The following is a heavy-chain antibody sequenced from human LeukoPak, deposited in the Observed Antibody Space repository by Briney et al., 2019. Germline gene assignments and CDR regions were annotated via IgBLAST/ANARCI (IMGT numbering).Heavy chain of an antibody. CDR1: GGSISSGSYY. V-gene: IGHV4-61*02. D-gene: IGHD6-19*01. Sequence: SETLSLTCTVSGGSISSGSYYWSWIRQPAGKGLEWVGRIYTSGSTNYNPALKSRVTISVDTSKNQFSLRLGSVTAADTAVYFCARQYSTGWYIYFDHWGQGALVTVSS. CDR3: ARQYSTGWYIYFDH. J-gene: IGHJ4*02. CDR2: IYTSGST.